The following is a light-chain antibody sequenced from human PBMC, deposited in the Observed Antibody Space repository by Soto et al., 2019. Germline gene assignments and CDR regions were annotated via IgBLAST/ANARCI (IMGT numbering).Light chain of an antibody. V-gene: IGKV3-15*01. J-gene: IGKJ1*01. Sequence: EIVMTQSPATLSVSPGERATLSCRASQSVSSNLAWYQQKPGQAPRLLIYGASTRATAIPARFSGSGSATEFTLTISSLQSEDFAVYYGQQYNNWPPWTFGQGTKVEIK. CDR1: QSVSSN. CDR2: GAS. CDR3: QQYNNWPPWT.